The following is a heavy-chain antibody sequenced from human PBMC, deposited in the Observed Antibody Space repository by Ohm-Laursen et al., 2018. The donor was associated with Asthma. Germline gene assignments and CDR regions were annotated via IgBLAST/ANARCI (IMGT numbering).Heavy chain of an antibody. D-gene: IGHD5-18*01. Sequence: SSLRLSCTASGFTFSSYGMHWVRQAPGKGLEWVAIISYDGSNKYYADSVKGRFTISRDNSKNTLFLQMNSLRPEGTAVYYCASPQSAGGYSYGLDYWGQGTLVTVSS. CDR1: GFTFSSYG. CDR3: ASPQSAGGYSYGLDY. V-gene: IGHV3-30*05. J-gene: IGHJ4*02. CDR2: ISYDGSNK.